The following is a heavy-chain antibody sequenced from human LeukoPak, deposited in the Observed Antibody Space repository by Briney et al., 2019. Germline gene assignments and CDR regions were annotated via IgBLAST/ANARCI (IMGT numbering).Heavy chain of an antibody. V-gene: IGHV3-74*01. CDR3: ARDQGYGGNSGIDY. Sequence: GGSLRLSCAASGFTFSDDWMHWVRQAPGKGLVWVARINDDGSITTYAESVRGRFTISRDNSKNTLYLQMNSLRAEDTAVYYCARDQGYGGNSGIDYWGQGTLVTVSS. J-gene: IGHJ4*02. CDR2: INDDGSIT. D-gene: IGHD4-23*01. CDR1: GFTFSDDW.